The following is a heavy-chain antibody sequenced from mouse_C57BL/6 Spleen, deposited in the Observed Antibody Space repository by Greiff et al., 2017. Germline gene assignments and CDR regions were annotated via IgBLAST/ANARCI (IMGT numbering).Heavy chain of an antibody. J-gene: IGHJ1*03. V-gene: IGHV1-61*01. D-gene: IGHD2-4*01. CDR2: IYPSDSET. CDR1: GYTFTSYW. CDR3: ASICYDYGGYFDV. Sequence: QVQLQQPGAELVRPGSSVKLSCKASGYTFTSYWMDWVKQRPGQGLEWIGNIYPSDSETNYNQKFKDKATLTVDKSSSTAYMQLSSLTSEDSAVYYCASICYDYGGYFDVWGTGTTVTVSS.